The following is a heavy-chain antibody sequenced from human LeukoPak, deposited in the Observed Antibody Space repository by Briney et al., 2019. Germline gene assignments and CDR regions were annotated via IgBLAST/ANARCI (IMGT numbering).Heavy chain of an antibody. D-gene: IGHD3-10*01. CDR2: IKENGGER. V-gene: IGHV3-7*01. CDR3: ARGYYYGSGSNWFDP. J-gene: IGHJ5*02. Sequence: PGGSLRLSCAASGFPSSGYWMNWVRQAPGGGGEWVANIKENGGERYYVDSVKGRFTISRDNANNSLYLKMNSLRAEDTAVYYCARGYYYGSGSNWFDPWGQGTLVTVSS. CDR1: GFPSSGYW.